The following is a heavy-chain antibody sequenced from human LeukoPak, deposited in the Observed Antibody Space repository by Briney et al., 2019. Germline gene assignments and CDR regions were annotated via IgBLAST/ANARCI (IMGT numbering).Heavy chain of an antibody. Sequence: PRRSLRLSCAASGFTFSSYGMHWVRQAPGKGLEWVAVISYDGSNKYYADSVKGRFTISRDNSKNTLYLQVNSLRAEDTAVYYCAKALGYFDPWGQGTLVTVSS. CDR2: ISYDGSNK. CDR3: AKALGYFDP. D-gene: IGHD2-15*01. V-gene: IGHV3-30*18. J-gene: IGHJ5*02. CDR1: GFTFSSYG.